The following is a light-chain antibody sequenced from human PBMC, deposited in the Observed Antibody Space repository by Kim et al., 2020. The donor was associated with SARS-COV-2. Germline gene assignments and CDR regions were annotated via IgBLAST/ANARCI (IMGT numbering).Light chain of an antibody. V-gene: IGKV3-20*01. CDR2: GVS. CDR3: QQYGTSPWT. Sequence: EIVFTQSPGTLPLSPGERATLSCRASQSVSSTYLGWYQQKHGQAPSLLIYGVSTRATGIPDRFSGSGSGTDFTLTINRLEPEDFAVYYCQQYGTSPWTFGQGTKVDIK. J-gene: IGKJ1*01. CDR1: QSVSSTY.